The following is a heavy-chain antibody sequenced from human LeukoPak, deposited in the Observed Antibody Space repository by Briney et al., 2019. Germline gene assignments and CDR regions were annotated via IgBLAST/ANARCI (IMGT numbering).Heavy chain of an antibody. CDR1: GLTFSSYA. J-gene: IGHJ4*02. CDR3: AKAPRGYDLALFDY. Sequence: PGGSLRLSCAASGLTFSSYAMSWVRQAPGKGLEWVSAISGSGGSTYYADSVKGRFTISRDNSKNTLYLQMNSLRAEDTAVYYCAKAPRGYDLALFDYWGQGTLVTVSS. CDR2: ISGSGGST. V-gene: IGHV3-23*01. D-gene: IGHD5-12*01.